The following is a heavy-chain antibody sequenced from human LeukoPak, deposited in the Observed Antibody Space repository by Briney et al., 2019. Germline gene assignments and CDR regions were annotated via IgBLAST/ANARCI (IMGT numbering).Heavy chain of an antibody. J-gene: IGHJ4*02. CDR3: AGHDYGDSLNY. CDR1: GFTFSSYW. V-gene: IGHV3-7*01. D-gene: IGHD4-17*01. CDR2: IKQDGGEK. Sequence: PGGSLRLSCAASGFTFSSYWMSWVRQAPGKGLEWVANIKQDGGEKYHVDSVKGRFTISRDNAKNSLYLQMNSLRAEDTAVYYCAGHDYGDSLNYWGQGTLVTVSS.